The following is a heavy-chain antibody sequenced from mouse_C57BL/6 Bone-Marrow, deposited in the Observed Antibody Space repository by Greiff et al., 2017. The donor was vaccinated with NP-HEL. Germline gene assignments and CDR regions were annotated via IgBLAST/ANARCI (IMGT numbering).Heavy chain of an antibody. CDR3: SYYYGSIDSYDAMDY. CDR2: INSDGGST. CDR1: EYEFPSHD. D-gene: IGHD1-1*01. Sequence: DVMLVESGGGLVQPGESLKLSCESNEYEFPSHDMSWVRKTPEKRLELVAAINSDGGSTYYPDTMESRFIISRDNTKKTLYLQMNSLRSEDTALYYCSYYYGSIDSYDAMDYWGQGTSVTVSS. J-gene: IGHJ4*01. V-gene: IGHV5-2*01.